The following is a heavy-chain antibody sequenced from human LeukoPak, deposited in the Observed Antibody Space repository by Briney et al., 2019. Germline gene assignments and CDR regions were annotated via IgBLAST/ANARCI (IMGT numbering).Heavy chain of an antibody. CDR3: ARVYRSSSGYCFDF. Sequence: GGSLRLSCAASGLTFSSYWMSWVRQAPGKGLEGVANMKQDGSEKYYVDSVKGRFTVSRDNAKNSLYLQMNSLRAEDAAVYYCARVYRSSSGYCFDFWGQGTLVTVSS. V-gene: IGHV3-7*01. J-gene: IGHJ4*02. CDR1: GLTFSSYW. D-gene: IGHD6-13*01. CDR2: MKQDGSEK.